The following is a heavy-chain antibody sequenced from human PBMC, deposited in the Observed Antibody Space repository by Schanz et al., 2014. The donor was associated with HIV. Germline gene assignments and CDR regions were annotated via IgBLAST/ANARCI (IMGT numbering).Heavy chain of an antibody. CDR2: ISYDASNK. J-gene: IGHJ4*02. V-gene: IGHV3-30-3*01. D-gene: IGHD2-15*01. CDR1: GFTFRNYA. CDR3: ARGGIWEWDQPDFDY. Sequence: QVQLVESGGGVVQPGRSLGLSWAVSGFTFRNYAMHWVRQAPGKGRGGVAVISYDASNKYYADSVKGRFTISRDNSKNTLYLQMNSLRADDTAVYYCARGGIWEWDQPDFDYWGQGTLVTVSS.